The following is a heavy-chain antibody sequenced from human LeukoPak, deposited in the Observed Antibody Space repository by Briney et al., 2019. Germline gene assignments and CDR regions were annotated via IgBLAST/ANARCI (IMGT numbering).Heavy chain of an antibody. Sequence: PSETLSLTCTVSGGSISSYYWSWIRQPPGKGLEWIGYIYYSGSTNYNPSLKSRVTISVDTSKNQFSLKLSSVPAADTAVYYCARGYGFDPWGQGTLVTVSS. V-gene: IGHV4-59*01. J-gene: IGHJ5*02. CDR2: IYYSGST. CDR3: ARGYGFDP. D-gene: IGHD5-12*01. CDR1: GGSISSYY.